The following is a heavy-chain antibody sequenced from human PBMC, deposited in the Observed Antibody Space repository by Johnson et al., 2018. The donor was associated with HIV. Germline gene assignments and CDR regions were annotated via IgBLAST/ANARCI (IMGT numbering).Heavy chain of an antibody. J-gene: IGHJ3*02. D-gene: IGHD5-24*01. CDR2: INWNGDST. CDR3: ARFGRGGSHAFDI. Sequence: MLLVESGGGVVRPGESLRLSCAASGFTFDDYGMSWVRQAPGKGLEWVSGINWNGDSTGYADSVKGRFTISRDNAKNSLYLQMNSLRAEDTALYYCARFGRGGSHAFDIWGQGTMVTVSS. CDR1: GFTFDDYG. V-gene: IGHV3-20*04.